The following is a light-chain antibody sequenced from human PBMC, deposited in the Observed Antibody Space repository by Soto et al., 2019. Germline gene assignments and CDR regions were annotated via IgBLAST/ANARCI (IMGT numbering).Light chain of an antibody. J-gene: IGLJ3*02. CDR2: LDRSGSY. CDR1: SGHSTYI. Sequence: QLVLTQSSSASASLGSSVKLTCILSSGHSTYIIAWHQQQPGKAPRFLMTLDRSGSYNRGNGVPDRFSGSSSGADRYLTISNLQFEDEGDYYCETWYSNTHKVFGGGTKVTVL. V-gene: IGLV4-60*02. CDR3: ETWYSNTHKV.